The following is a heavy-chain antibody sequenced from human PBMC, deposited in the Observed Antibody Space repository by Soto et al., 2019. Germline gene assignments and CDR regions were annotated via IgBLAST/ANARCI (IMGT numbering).Heavy chain of an antibody. J-gene: IGHJ4*02. D-gene: IGHD3-16*02. Sequence: GGSLRLSCAASGFTFSSSEMNWVRQAPGKGLEWVSYISSSGSTVYYADSVKGRFTISRDNAKNSLYPQMNSLRVEDTAVYYCAREDTGYPYYFDYWGQGTLVTVSS. CDR2: ISSSGSTV. CDR3: AREDTGYPYYFDY. V-gene: IGHV3-48*03. CDR1: GFTFSSSE.